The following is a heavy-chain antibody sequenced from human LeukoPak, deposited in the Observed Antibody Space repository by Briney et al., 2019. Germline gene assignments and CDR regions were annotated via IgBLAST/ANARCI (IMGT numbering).Heavy chain of an antibody. Sequence: GGSLRLSCAASGFTFSSYAMSWVRQAPGKGLEWVSAIGGSGGSTYYADSVKGRFTISRDNSKNTLYLQMNSLRAEDTAVYYCAKDGGIQLWSHYYYYYMDVWGKGTTVTVSS. CDR3: AKDGGIQLWSHYYYYYMDV. CDR1: GFTFSSYA. J-gene: IGHJ6*03. D-gene: IGHD5-18*01. V-gene: IGHV3-23*01. CDR2: IGGSGGST.